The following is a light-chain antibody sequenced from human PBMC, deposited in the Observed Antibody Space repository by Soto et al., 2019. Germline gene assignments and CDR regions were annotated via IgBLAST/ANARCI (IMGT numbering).Light chain of an antibody. CDR3: AAWDDSLNVLYV. CDR2: SNN. V-gene: IGLV1-44*01. CDR1: SSNIGSNT. Sequence: ALTQPPSASGTPRQRVTISCSGSSSNIGSNTVNWYQQLPGTAPKPLIYSNNQRPSGVPDRFSGSKSGTSASLAISGLQSEDEADYYCAAWDDSLNVLYVFGTGTKVTVL. J-gene: IGLJ1*01.